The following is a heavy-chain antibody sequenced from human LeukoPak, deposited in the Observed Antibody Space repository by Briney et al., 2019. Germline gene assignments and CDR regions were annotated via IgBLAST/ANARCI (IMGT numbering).Heavy chain of an antibody. J-gene: IGHJ6*02. D-gene: IGHD2/OR15-2a*01. CDR1: GFIFSSYD. V-gene: IGHV3-30*18. CDR3: VKVLVTYTVDV. Sequence: GRSLRLSCAASGFIFSSYDMHWARQAPGKGLEWVALISSDGTNKYYADSVKGRFTISRDNSKNTLYLQMNSLRGEDTAVYYCVKVLVTYTVDVWGQGTTVTVSS. CDR2: ISSDGTNK.